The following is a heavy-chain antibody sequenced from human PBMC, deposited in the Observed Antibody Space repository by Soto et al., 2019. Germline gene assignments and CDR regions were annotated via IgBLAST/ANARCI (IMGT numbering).Heavy chain of an antibody. J-gene: IGHJ5*02. CDR3: ARAAAGDSSGYSSFDP. Sequence: SETLSLTCTVPGGSISSYYWSWIRQPPWKGLEWIGHIYYSGSTNYNPSLKSRATIPVDTSKNQFSLKLSSVTAADTAVYYCARAAAGDSSGYSSFDPWGQGTLVTVSS. D-gene: IGHD3-22*01. CDR2: IYYSGST. CDR1: GGSISSYY. V-gene: IGHV4-59*08.